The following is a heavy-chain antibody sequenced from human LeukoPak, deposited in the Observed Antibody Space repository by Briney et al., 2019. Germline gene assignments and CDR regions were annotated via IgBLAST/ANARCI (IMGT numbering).Heavy chain of an antibody. J-gene: IGHJ4*02. Sequence: GGSLRLPCAASGFTFSSYAMSWVRQAPGKGLEWVSAISGSGGSTYYADSVKGRFTISRDNSKNTLCLQMNSLRAEDTAVYYCAKVGHSSSLDYWGQGTLVTVSS. CDR2: ISGSGGST. CDR1: GFTFSSYA. V-gene: IGHV3-23*01. D-gene: IGHD6-13*01. CDR3: AKVGHSSSLDY.